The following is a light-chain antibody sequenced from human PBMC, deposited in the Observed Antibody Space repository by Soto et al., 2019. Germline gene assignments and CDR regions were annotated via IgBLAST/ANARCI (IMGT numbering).Light chain of an antibody. CDR3: QQYRSYST. CDR2: KAA. J-gene: IGKJ2*01. Sequence: DIQMTQSPSTLSASVGDRVAITCRASDNIAPWVAWYQQKPGKAPKLLIYKAANLADEVPSRFAGSGSGTDFTLTITNLQPEDFATYYCQQYRSYSTFGQGTML. CDR1: DNIAPW. V-gene: IGKV1-5*03.